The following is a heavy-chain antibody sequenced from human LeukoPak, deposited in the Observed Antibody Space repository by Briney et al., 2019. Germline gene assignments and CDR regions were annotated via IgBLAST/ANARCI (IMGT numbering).Heavy chain of an antibody. CDR3: ARDMATVPRTFDY. CDR1: GFNFIRYA. D-gene: IGHD5-24*01. J-gene: IGHJ4*02. CDR2: ISDSGGAT. V-gene: IGHV3-23*01. Sequence: GGSLRLSCAASGFNFIRYAMNWVRQAPGKGLEWVSVISDSGGATEYADSVKGRFTISRDNSENTVYLQMNSLRAEDTAMYYCARDMATVPRTFDYWGQGTLVTVSS.